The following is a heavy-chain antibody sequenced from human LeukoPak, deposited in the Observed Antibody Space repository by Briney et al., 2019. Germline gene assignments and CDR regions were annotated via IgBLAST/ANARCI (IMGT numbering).Heavy chain of an antibody. D-gene: IGHD3-10*01. J-gene: IGHJ6*03. V-gene: IGHV4-39*07. CDR1: GGSISSSSYY. CDR2: IYYSGST. Sequence: SETLSLTCTVSGGSISSSSYYWGWIRQPPGKGLEWIGSIYYSGSTYYNPSLKSRVTISVDTSKNQFSLKLSSVTAADTAVYYCARDGMVRGWNYYYMDVWGKGTTVTISS. CDR3: ARDGMVRGWNYYYMDV.